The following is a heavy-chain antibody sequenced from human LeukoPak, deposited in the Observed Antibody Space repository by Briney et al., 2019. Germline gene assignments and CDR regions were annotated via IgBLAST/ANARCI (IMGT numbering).Heavy chain of an antibody. CDR1: GFTFSTYA. CDR2: ISGSGGGT. D-gene: IGHD2-2*01. V-gene: IGHV3-23*01. J-gene: IGHJ4*02. Sequence: GGSLRLSCAASGFTFSTYAMSWVRQAAGKGLEWVSLISGSGGGTYYADSVKGRFTISRDNSKNSLYLQMNSLRAEDTAVYYCAGYQGPRDYWGQGTLVTVSS. CDR3: AGYQGPRDY.